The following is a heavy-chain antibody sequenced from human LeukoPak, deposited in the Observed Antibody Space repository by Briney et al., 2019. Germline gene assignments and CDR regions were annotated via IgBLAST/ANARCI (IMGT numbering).Heavy chain of an antibody. CDR1: GFTFSGHW. J-gene: IGHJ4*02. CDR2: INQGGSDK. V-gene: IGHV3-7*01. D-gene: IGHD1-14*01. CDR3: TRDRSRAEDD. Sequence: PGGSLRLSCAASGFTFSGHWMSWVRQPPGKGLEWVANINQGGSDKYYVDSVKGRFTISRDNANNLLYLQMNSLRGEDTAVYYCTRDRSRAEDDWGQGTLVTVSS.